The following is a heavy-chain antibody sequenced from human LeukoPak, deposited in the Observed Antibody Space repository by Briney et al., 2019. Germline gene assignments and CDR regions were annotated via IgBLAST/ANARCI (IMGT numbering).Heavy chain of an antibody. CDR3: ATNAADYYDSSGYYYEAFDI. J-gene: IGHJ3*02. Sequence: SVKVSCKASGGTXSSYAISGVRQAPGQGPEWMERIITILGIANYAQKFQGRVTITADKSTSTDYMELGSLRSEDTALYYCATNAADYYDSSGYYYEAFDIWGQGTMVTVSS. V-gene: IGHV1-69*04. CDR2: IITILGIA. CDR1: GGTXSSYA. D-gene: IGHD3-22*01.